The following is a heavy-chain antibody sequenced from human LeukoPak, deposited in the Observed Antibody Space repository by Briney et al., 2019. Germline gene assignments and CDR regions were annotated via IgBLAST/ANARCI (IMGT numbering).Heavy chain of an antibody. CDR2: ITGDGTNM. CDR3: ARGGGGERFDF. Sequence: GGSLRLSCAASGFTFSSYEMNWVRQAPGKGLEWVSYITGDGTNMHYADSVKGRFTFSRDNAKNSLYLQMNSLRAEDTAIYYCARGGGGERFDFWGQGTLVTVSS. CDR1: GFTFSSYE. D-gene: IGHD3-16*01. J-gene: IGHJ4*02. V-gene: IGHV3-48*03.